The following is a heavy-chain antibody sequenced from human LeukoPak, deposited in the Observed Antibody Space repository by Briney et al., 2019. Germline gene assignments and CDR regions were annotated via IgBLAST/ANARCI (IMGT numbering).Heavy chain of an antibody. V-gene: IGHV3-30*02. CDR3: AKDGDDSGSYLVY. CDR2: VRYDGSNK. CDR1: RLTFSSYG. D-gene: IGHD1-26*01. Sequence: PGGSLRLSCAASRLTFSSYGMDWVRQAPGKGLEWVAFVRYDGSNKYCADSVKGRFTISRDNSKNTLYLQMNSLRAEDTAVYYCAKDGDDSGSYLVYWGQGTLVTVSS. J-gene: IGHJ4*02.